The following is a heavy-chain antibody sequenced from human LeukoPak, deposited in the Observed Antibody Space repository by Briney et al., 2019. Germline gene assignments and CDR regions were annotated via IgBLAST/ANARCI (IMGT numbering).Heavy chain of an antibody. CDR1: GVTVSSNF. V-gene: IGHV3-53*01. D-gene: IGHD1-26*01. CDR3: AKDYDSGNQYYFDY. J-gene: IGHJ4*02. Sequence: HPGGSLILSCAASGVTVSSNFMSWVRQAPGKGLEWVSVIFGGGSTYYADSVKGRFTISRDTSKNTLYLQMNSLRAEDTAVYYCAKDYDSGNQYYFDYWGQGTLVTVSS. CDR2: IFGGGST.